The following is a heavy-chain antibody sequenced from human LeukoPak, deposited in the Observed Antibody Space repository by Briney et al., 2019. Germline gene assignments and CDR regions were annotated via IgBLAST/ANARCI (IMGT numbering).Heavy chain of an antibody. CDR1: GGSFSGYY. CDR2: INHSGST. J-gene: IGHJ3*02. Sequence: SETLSLTCAVYGGSFSGYYWSWIRQPPGKGLEWIGEINHSGSTNYNPSLKSRVTISVDASKNQFSLKLSSVTAADTAVCYCARGRSFWAIWGQGTMVTVSS. D-gene: IGHD3-3*01. CDR3: ARGRSFWAI. V-gene: IGHV4-34*01.